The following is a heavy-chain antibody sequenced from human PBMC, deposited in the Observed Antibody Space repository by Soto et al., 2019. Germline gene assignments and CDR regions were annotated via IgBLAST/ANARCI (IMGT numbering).Heavy chain of an antibody. CDR3: AHSHNVVGASGGKEYFQH. Sequence: QITLNESGPTLVKPTQTLTLTCTFSGFSLSSSGVGVVWIRQPPGKTLEWLGVIYWDDDKRYRPSLKSRLTITKYPTKNQVVFTMTNMDPVDTATYYCAHSHNVVGASGGKEYFQHWGQGTLVIVSS. V-gene: IGHV2-5*02. D-gene: IGHD2-15*01. J-gene: IGHJ1*01. CDR2: IYWDDDK. CDR1: GFSLSSSGVG.